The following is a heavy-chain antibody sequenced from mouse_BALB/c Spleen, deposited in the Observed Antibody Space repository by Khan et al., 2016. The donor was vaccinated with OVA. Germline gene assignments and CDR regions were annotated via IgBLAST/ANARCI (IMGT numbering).Heavy chain of an antibody. CDR2: INPTTGFT. CDR1: GYTFTTYW. J-gene: IGHJ2*01. D-gene: IGHD1-3*01. V-gene: IGHV1-7*01. Sequence: QVQLQQSGAELAKPGASVKMSCKASGYTFTTYWMHWVKQRPGQGLEWIGYINPTTGFTDYNQKFKDKATLTADQSSSTASLQLSSLNSDYPTVYYCARDIIDYWGQGTTLTVSS. CDR3: ARDIIDY.